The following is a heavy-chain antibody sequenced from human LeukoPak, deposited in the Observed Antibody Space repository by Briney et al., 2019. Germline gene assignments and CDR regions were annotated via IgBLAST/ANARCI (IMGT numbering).Heavy chain of an antibody. J-gene: IGHJ4*02. CDR3: ARDVGYRVDD. V-gene: IGHV3-23*01. Sequence: PGGSLRLSCGTSGFTFSNYAMSWVRQAPGKGLEWVSAISGSGSNTYYADSVKGRFTISRDNAKNTVYLQMHSLTVKDTAVYYCARDVGYRVDDCGPGTLVTVS. CDR2: ISGSGSNT. D-gene: IGHD1-1*01. CDR1: GFTFSNYA.